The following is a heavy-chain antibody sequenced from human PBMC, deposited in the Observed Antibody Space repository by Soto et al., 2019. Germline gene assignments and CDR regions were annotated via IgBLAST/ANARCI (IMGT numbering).Heavy chain of an antibody. J-gene: IGHJ4*02. CDR1: GVSISNSSCY. CDR3: ARHGSN. Sequence: SETLSLTCTVSGVSISNSSCYWGWIRRPPGKGLEWIGTIYYSGITYYNPSLKSRVTISVDTSKNQFSLKLTSVTAADTAVYYCARHGSNWGQGTLVTVSS. CDR2: IYYSGIT. V-gene: IGHV4-39*01.